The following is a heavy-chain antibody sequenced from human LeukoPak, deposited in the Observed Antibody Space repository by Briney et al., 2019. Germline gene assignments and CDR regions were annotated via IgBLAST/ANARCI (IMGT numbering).Heavy chain of an antibody. CDR2: INHSGST. CDR1: GGSFSGYY. J-gene: IGHJ2*01. CDR3: ARGRMVDTALPRVWYFDL. Sequence: PSETLSLTCAVYGGSFSGYYWSWIRQPPGKGLEWIGEINHSGSTNYNPSLKSRVTISVDTSKNQFSLKLSSVTAADTAVYYCARGRMVDTALPRVWYFDLWGRGTLVTVSS. D-gene: IGHD5-18*01. V-gene: IGHV4-34*01.